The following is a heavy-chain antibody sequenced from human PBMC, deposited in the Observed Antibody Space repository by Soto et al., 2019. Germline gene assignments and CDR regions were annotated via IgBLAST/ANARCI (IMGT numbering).Heavy chain of an antibody. D-gene: IGHD2-2*01. Sequence: QVQLVHSVAEVKKPGASVKVSCTASGYTFTSYGISWERKAPGQGLEWMGWISANNGNTNYEQKFQGRVTMTTDTSTSTAYMELRSLRSDDTAVDYWARASCSSTSCYGGYWGQGTLVTVSS. CDR1: GYTFTSYG. J-gene: IGHJ4*02. CDR2: ISANNGNT. V-gene: IGHV1-18*01. CDR3: ARASCSSTSCYGGY.